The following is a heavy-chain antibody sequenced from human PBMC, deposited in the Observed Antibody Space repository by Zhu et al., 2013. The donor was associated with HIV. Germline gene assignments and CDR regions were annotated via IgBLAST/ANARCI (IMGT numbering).Heavy chain of an antibody. CDR1: GFTFSSHG. D-gene: IGHD4-4*01. J-gene: IGHJ6*02. V-gene: IGHV3-30*18. Sequence: VQLVESGGGVVQPGRSLRLSCAASGFTFSSHGMHWVRQAPGKGLEWVAVISHGGSNTYYADSVKGRFTISRDNSKNTLYLQMNSLRIEDTAVYYCAKVLEAYSNYEDGMDVWGQGTTVTVSS. CDR3: AKVLEAYSNYEDGMDV. CDR2: ISHGGSNT.